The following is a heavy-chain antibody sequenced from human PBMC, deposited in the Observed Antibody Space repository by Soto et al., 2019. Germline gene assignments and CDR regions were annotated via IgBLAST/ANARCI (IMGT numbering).Heavy chain of an antibody. V-gene: IGHV1-24*01. J-gene: IGHJ4*02. Sequence: QVQLVQSGAEVKKPGASVKVSCKVSGHTLTELSMHWVRLAPGKGLEWMGGFDPEDGETISAQKFQGRVTMTEDTSTASTYLELSSLRSEDTALYYCAAGGTRWLHSPVDYWGQGTLVTISS. D-gene: IGHD1-1*01. CDR3: AAGGTRWLHSPVDY. CDR1: GHTLTELS. CDR2: FDPEDGET.